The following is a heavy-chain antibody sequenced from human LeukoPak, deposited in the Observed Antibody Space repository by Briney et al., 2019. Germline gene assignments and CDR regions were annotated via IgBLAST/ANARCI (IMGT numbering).Heavy chain of an antibody. Sequence: SETLSLTCTVSGGSISSYYWSWIRQPPGKGLEWIGYIYYSGSTNYNPSLKSRITISVDTSKNQFSQKLSSVTAADTAVYYCARFAYCGGHCWYYFDYWGQGSLVTVSS. CDR3: ARFAYCGGHCWYYFDY. D-gene: IGHD2-21*02. CDR2: IYYSGST. V-gene: IGHV4-59*01. J-gene: IGHJ4*02. CDR1: GGSISSYY.